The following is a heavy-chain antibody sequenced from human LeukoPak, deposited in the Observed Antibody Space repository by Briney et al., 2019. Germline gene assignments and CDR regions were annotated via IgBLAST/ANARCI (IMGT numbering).Heavy chain of an antibody. CDR3: AREPPGNYDDSGHYYAYFDC. D-gene: IGHD3-22*01. CDR2: ISSSSSYI. V-gene: IGHV3-21*01. CDR1: GFTFSSYS. J-gene: IGHJ4*02. Sequence: GGSLRLSCAASGFTFSSYSMNWVRQAPGKGLEWVSPISSSSSYIYYADSVKGRFTISRDNAKNSLYLQMNGLTDEDAAVYYCAREPPGNYDDSGHYYAYFDCWGQGALVTVSS.